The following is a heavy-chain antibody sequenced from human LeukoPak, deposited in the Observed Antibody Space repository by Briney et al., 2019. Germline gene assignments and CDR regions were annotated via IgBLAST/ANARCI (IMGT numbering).Heavy chain of an antibody. Sequence: GGSLRLSCAASGFTFSSYSMNWVRQAPGKGLEWVSYISSSSTHIYYADSVKGRFTISRDNARNSLYLQMNSLRAEDTAIYYCARSEHSSSSFDYWGQGTLVTVSS. CDR3: ARSEHSSSSFDY. CDR2: ISSSSTHI. V-gene: IGHV3-21*01. J-gene: IGHJ4*02. CDR1: GFTFSSYS. D-gene: IGHD6-6*01.